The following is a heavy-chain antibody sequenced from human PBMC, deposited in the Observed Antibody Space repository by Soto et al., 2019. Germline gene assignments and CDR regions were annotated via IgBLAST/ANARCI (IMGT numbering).Heavy chain of an antibody. CDR3: AREGTPESVDYYGLDV. Sequence: SETLSLTCTVSGDPVSTGSYYWSWIRQPPGKGLEWIGYIYSSGSTNYNPSLKSRVTISVGRSKNQFSLKLSSVTAADTAVYYCAREGTPESVDYYGLDVWGQGTTVTVSS. D-gene: IGHD2-21*01. J-gene: IGHJ6*02. V-gene: IGHV4-61*01. CDR1: GDPVSTGSYY. CDR2: IYSSGST.